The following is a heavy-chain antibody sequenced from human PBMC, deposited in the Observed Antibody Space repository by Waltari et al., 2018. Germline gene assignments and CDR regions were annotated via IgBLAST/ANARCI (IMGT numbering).Heavy chain of an antibody. V-gene: IGHV1-2*02. CDR3: ASWGSAKGEYYFDY. CDR1: GYTFTGYY. CDR2: INPNIGGT. J-gene: IGHJ4*02. Sequence: QVQLVQSGAEVKKPGASVKVSCKASGYTFTGYYMHWVPQAPGQGLEWMGWINPNIGGTNYAQKFQGRVTMTRDTSISTAYMELSRLRSDDTAVYYCASWGSAKGEYYFDYWGQGTLVTVSS. D-gene: IGHD3-16*01.